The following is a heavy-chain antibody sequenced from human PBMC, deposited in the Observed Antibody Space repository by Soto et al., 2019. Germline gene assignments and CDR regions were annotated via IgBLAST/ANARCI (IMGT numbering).Heavy chain of an antibody. CDR2: ISYDGSNK. CDR3: AKEPSREPHGSPMSGYPPYCFCYGMDV. D-gene: IGHD3-3*01. J-gene: IGHJ6*02. V-gene: IGHV3-30*18. CDR1: GFTFSSYG. Sequence: QVQLVESGGGVVQPGRSLRLSCAASGFTFSSYGMHWVRQAPGKGLEWVAVISYDGSNKYYADSVKGRFTISRDNSKNTLYLEMNSLRAEDTAVYYCAKEPSREPHGSPMSGYPPYCFCYGMDVWGQGTTGTVSS.